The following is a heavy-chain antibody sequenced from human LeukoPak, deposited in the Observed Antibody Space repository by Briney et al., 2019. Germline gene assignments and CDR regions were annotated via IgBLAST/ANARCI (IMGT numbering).Heavy chain of an antibody. D-gene: IGHD1-26*01. CDR1: GYTFTSYD. CDR2: MNPNSGNT. Sequence: ASVKVSCKASGYTFTSYDINWVRQATGQGLEWMGWMNPNSGNTGYAQKFQGRVTMTRNTSISTAYMELSSLRSDDTAVYYCARPLSGSYYYYYYGMDVWGQGTTVTVSS. CDR3: ARPLSGSYYYYYYGMDV. V-gene: IGHV1-8*01. J-gene: IGHJ6*02.